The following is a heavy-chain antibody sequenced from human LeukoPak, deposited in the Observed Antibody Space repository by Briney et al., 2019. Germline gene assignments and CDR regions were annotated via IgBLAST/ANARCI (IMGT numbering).Heavy chain of an antibody. CDR2: IGIDSGNT. CDR1: GFTFSDYS. D-gene: IGHD5-24*01. V-gene: IGHV3-48*01. J-gene: IGHJ4*02. CDR3: ARDYKYAFDN. Sequence: GSLRLSCAASGFTFSDYSMNWVRQAPGKGLEWISYIGIDSGNTNYADSVKGRFTIPGDKAKSSLYLQMNSLRVEDTAVYYCARDYKYAFDNWGQGTLVTVSS.